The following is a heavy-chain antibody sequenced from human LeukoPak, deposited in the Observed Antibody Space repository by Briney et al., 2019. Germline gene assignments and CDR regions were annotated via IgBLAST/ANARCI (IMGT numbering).Heavy chain of an antibody. J-gene: IGHJ4*02. Sequence: SETLSLTCAVYGGSFSAYYWSWIRQPPGKGLEWIGQINHGGTTNHNPSLKSRVTISVDTSKKQFSLKLSSVTAADTAVYYCARHYSGWPFDYWGQGALVTVSS. CDR2: INHGGTT. D-gene: IGHD6-19*01. CDR1: GGSFSAYY. CDR3: ARHYSGWPFDY. V-gene: IGHV4-34*01.